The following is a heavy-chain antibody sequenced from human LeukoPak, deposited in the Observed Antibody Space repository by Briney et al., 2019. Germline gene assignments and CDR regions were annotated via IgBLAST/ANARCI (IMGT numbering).Heavy chain of an antibody. CDR1: GFTFHTYG. Sequence: GGSLRLSCAASGFTFHTYGMHWVRQAPGKGLEWVAIIWYDGSNTYHSDSVKGRFTISRDNSKSTLFLQMNRLTADETAVYYCARDRGTSSSAGYFVDSWGEGTLVTVYS. CDR2: IWYDGSNT. D-gene: IGHD6-6*01. CDR3: ARDRGTSSSAGYFVDS. V-gene: IGHV3-33*01. J-gene: IGHJ4*02.